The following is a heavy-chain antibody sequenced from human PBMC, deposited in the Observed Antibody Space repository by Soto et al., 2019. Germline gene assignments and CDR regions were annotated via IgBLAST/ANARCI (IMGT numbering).Heavy chain of an antibody. CDR2: ITYDGSNK. CDR1: GFNFDNYG. CDR3: AKDRVGGTFYTPLGF. V-gene: IGHV3-30*18. D-gene: IGHD1-7*01. J-gene: IGHJ4*02. Sequence: PGGSLRLSCQASGFNFDNYGMHWVRQAPGKGLEWVAVITYDGSNKYHADSVKGRFTISRDNSKNTLSLHLNTLKPEDTAVYHCAKDRVGGTFYTPLGFWGQGTLVTVSS.